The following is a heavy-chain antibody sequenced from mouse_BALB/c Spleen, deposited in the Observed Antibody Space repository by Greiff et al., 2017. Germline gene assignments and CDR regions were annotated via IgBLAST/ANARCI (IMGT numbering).Heavy chain of an antibody. CDR1: GDSITSGY. CDR3: ARGITTVEDWYFDV. CDR2: ISYSGST. V-gene: IGHV3-8*02. Sequence: EVQLVESGPSLVKPSQTLSLTCSVTGDSITSGYWNWIRKFPGNKLEYMGYISYSGSTYYNPSLKSRISITRDTSKNQYYLQLNSVTTEDTATYYCARGITTVEDWYFDVWGAGTTVTVSS. J-gene: IGHJ1*01. D-gene: IGHD1-1*01.